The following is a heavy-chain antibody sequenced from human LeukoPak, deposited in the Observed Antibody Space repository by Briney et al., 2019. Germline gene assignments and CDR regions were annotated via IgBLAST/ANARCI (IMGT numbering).Heavy chain of an antibody. CDR3: ATLGGPKSSGYYLLDY. D-gene: IGHD3-22*01. J-gene: IGHJ4*02. V-gene: IGHV1-69*04. CDR2: IIPILGIA. CDR1: GGTFSSYA. Sequence: SVKVSCKASGGTFSSYAISWVRQAPGQGLEWMGRIIPILGIANYAQKFQGRVTITADKSTSTAYMELSSLRSEDTAVYYCATLGGPKSSGYYLLDYWGQGTLVTVSS.